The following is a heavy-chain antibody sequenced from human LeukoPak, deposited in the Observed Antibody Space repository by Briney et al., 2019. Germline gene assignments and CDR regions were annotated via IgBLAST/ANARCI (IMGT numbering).Heavy chain of an antibody. J-gene: IGHJ4*02. CDR1: GGSFSGYY. D-gene: IGHD6-19*01. Sequence: SETLSLTCAVYGGSFSGYYWSWIRQPPGKGLEWIGEINHSGSTNYNPSLKSRVTISVDTSKNQFSLKLSSVTAADTAVYYCARNVGWYSHDSWGQGTLVTVSS. CDR2: INHSGST. CDR3: ARNVGWYSHDS. V-gene: IGHV4-34*01.